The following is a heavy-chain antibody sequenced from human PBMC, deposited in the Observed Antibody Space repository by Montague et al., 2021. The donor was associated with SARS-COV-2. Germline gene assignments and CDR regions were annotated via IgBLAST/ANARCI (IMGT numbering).Heavy chain of an antibody. CDR3: ARSHDYRGNDYFDS. CDR2: MNAGFST. J-gene: IGHJ4*02. V-gene: IGHV4-34*01. Sequence: SETLSLTCPVSGAGIVWWNSGADRKSTRLNSRHEKKMNAGFSTSNNPALKSRLTISLDTSKNQFSLKLDSVTAADTATYYCARSHDYRGNDYFDSWGQGALVIVSS. CDR1: GAGIVWWN. D-gene: IGHD4-23*01.